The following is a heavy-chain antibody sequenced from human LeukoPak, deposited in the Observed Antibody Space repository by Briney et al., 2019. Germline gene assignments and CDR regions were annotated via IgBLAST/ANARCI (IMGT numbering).Heavy chain of an antibody. V-gene: IGHV3-23*01. J-gene: IGHJ4*02. CDR3: ARRGDSSGYYGGPFAY. CDR2: ISGSGDST. D-gene: IGHD3-22*01. CDR1: GFTFSSYA. Sequence: GGSRRLSCAASGFTFSSYAMSWVRQAPGKGLEWVSAISGSGDSTYYADSVKGRFTISRDNSKNTLYLQMNSLRAEDTAVYYCARRGDSSGYYGGPFAYWGQGTLVTVSS.